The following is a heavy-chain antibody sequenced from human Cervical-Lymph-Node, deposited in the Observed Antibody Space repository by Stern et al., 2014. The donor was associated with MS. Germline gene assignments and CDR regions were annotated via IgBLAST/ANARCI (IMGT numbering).Heavy chain of an antibody. D-gene: IGHD3-10*01. CDR3: AKDYGSGSSFFDY. J-gene: IGHJ4*02. CDR2: IGWNSGGI. V-gene: IGHV3-9*01. Sequence: EVQLVQSGGGLVQPGTSLRLSCAASGFTFDDHAMYWVRQAPGTGLEWVSGIGWNSGGITYSDSVRGRFTISRDNAKNSLYLQMNSLRPEDTALYYCAKDYGSGSSFFDYWGQGALVTVSS. CDR1: GFTFDDHA.